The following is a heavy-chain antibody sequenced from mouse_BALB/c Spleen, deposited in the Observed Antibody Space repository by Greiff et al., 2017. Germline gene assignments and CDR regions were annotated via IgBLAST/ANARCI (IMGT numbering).Heavy chain of an antibody. D-gene: IGHD2-12*01. V-gene: IGHV5-6-5*01. J-gene: IGHJ3*01. CDR2: ISSGGST. CDR1: GFTFSSYA. CDR3: ARGVTTGFAY. Sequence: DVKLVESGGGLVKPGGSLKLSCAASGFTFSSYAMSWVRQTPEKRLEWVASISSGGSTYYPDSVKGRFTISRDNARNILYLQMSSLRSEDTAMYSCARGVTTGFAYWGQGTLVTVSA.